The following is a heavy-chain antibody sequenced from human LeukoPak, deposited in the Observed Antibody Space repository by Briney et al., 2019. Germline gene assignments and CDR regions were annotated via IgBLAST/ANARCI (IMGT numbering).Heavy chain of an antibody. CDR2: INAGNGNT. J-gene: IGHJ4*02. CDR1: GYTFTSYA. D-gene: IGHD2-15*01. CDR3: ARDILVGRSYYFDY. V-gene: IGHV1-3*01. Sequence: ASVKVSCKASGYTFTSYAMHWVRQAPGQRLEWMGWINAGNGNTKYSQKFQGRVTITRDTSASTAYMELSSLRSEDTAVYYCARDILVGRSYYFDYWGQGTLVTVSS.